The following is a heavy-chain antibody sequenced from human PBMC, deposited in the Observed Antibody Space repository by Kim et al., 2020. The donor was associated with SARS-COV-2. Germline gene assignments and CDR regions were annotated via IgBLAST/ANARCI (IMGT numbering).Heavy chain of an antibody. CDR1: GGSFSGYY. Sequence: SDTLSLTCAVYGGSFSGYYWSWIRQPPGKGLEWIGEINHSGSTNYNPSLKSRVTISVDTSKNQFSLKLSSVTAADTAVYYCARSSTSLKGYFDLWGRGTLVTVSS. D-gene: IGHD2-2*01. V-gene: IGHV4-34*01. CDR3: ARSSTSLKGYFDL. J-gene: IGHJ2*01. CDR2: INHSGST.